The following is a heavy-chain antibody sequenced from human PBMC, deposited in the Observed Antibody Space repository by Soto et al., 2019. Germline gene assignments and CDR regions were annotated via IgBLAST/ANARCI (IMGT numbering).Heavy chain of an antibody. D-gene: IGHD2-21*02. V-gene: IGHV1-3*01. Sequence: ASVKVSCKASGNTVPNYAIHWVRQAPGQRLEWMGWINGGNGNTKYSQKFQGRVTITRDTSASTAYMELSSLRSEDTAVYYCAADRTYCGGDCYVDWGQGTLVTVSS. CDR2: INGGNGNT. J-gene: IGHJ4*02. CDR1: GNTVPNYA. CDR3: AADRTYCGGDCYVD.